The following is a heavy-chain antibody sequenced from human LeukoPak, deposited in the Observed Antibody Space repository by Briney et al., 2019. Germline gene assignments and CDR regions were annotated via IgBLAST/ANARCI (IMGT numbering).Heavy chain of an antibody. CDR1: GGSINSNSHH. Sequence: SETLSLTCSVSGGSINSNSHHWDWIRQAPGKGLEWIGNIYYSDTTSYNPSLKSRVTISVDTSKNHFSLTLSSVTAADTAVYYCARRGDILTDYAFDYWGQGTLVSVSS. J-gene: IGHJ4*02. D-gene: IGHD3-9*01. CDR2: IYYSDTT. CDR3: ARRGDILTDYAFDY. V-gene: IGHV4-39*02.